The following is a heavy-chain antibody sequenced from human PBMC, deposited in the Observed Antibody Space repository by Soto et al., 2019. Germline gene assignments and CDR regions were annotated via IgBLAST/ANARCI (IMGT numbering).Heavy chain of an antibody. D-gene: IGHD1-26*01. J-gene: IGHJ2*01. V-gene: IGHV1-69*05. CDR2: IIPINGTA. CDR1: GGTFSSYA. Sequence: SVKVSCKASGGTFSSYAISWVRQAPGQRLEWMGGIIPINGTANYAQKFQGRVTITRDTSTSTAYMELSSLRSEDTAVYYCARGGSLYWYFDLWGRGTLVTVSS. CDR3: ARGGSLYWYFDL.